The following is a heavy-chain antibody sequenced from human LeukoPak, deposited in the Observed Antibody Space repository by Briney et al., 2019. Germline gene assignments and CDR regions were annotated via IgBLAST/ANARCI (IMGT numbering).Heavy chain of an antibody. V-gene: IGHV4-39*01. J-gene: IGHJ4*02. Sequence: SETLSLTCTVSGGSICSSSYYWGWIRQPPGKGLEWIGSIYYSESTYYNPSLKSRVTISVDTSKNQFSLKLSSVTAADTAVYYCASSTNYDFWSGYYGFDYWGQGTLVTVSS. CDR2: IYYSEST. CDR3: ASSTNYDFWSGYYGFDY. D-gene: IGHD3-3*01. CDR1: GGSICSSSYY.